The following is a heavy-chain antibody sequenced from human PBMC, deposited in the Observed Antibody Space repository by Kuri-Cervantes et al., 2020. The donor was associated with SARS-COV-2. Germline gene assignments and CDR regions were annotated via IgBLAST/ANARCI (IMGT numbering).Heavy chain of an antibody. D-gene: IGHD4-11*01. V-gene: IGHV1-18*01. Sequence: ASVKVSCKASGYTFSNYGITWVRQAPGQGLEWMGWISAYYGDTDYAQNLQGRVTMTRDTSISTAYMELSRLRSDDTAVYYCARDRYYSKVYYGMDVWGQGTTVTVSS. CDR3: ARDRYYSKVYYGMDV. CDR2: ISAYYGDT. J-gene: IGHJ6*02. CDR1: GYTFSNYG.